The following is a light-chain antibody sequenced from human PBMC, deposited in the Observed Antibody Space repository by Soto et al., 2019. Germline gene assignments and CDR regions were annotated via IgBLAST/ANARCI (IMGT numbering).Light chain of an antibody. CDR3: CSYTSSSPYV. CDR2: EVN. V-gene: IGLV2-14*01. Sequence: QSALTQPASVSGSPGQSITISCTGTSSDVGSYNYVSWYQQHPGKAPKLLISEVNNRPSGVSIRFSGSKSGNTASLTISGLQAEDEADYYCCSYTSSSPYVFGTGTKLTVL. J-gene: IGLJ1*01. CDR1: SSDVGSYNY.